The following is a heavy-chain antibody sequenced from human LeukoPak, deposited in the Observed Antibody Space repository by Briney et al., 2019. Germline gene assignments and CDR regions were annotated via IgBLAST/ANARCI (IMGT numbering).Heavy chain of an antibody. V-gene: IGHV4-38-2*02. J-gene: IGHJ6*03. CDR3: ARRAVAAAGHNYYYYYYMDV. CDR1: GYSISSGYY. Sequence: SETLSLTCTVSGYSISSGYYWGWIRQPPGKGLEWIGSIYHSGSTYYNPSLKSRVTISVDTSKNQFSLKLSSVTAADTAVYYCARRAVAAAGHNYYYYYYMDVWGKGTTVTVS. CDR2: IYHSGST. D-gene: IGHD6-13*01.